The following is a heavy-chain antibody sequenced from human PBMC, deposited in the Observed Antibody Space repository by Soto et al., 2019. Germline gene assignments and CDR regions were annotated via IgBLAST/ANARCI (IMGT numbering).Heavy chain of an antibody. CDR2: IYHSGST. V-gene: IGHV4-30-2*01. J-gene: IGHJ4*02. CDR3: ARAAMGGSSWPFDY. Sequence: SETLSLTCPVSGGPISSGDYYWSWIRQPPGKGLEWIGYIYHSGSTNYNPSLKSRVTISVDKSKNQFSLKLSSVTAADTAVYYCARAAMGGSSWPFDYWGQGTLVTVSS. CDR1: GGPISSGDYY. D-gene: IGHD6-13*01.